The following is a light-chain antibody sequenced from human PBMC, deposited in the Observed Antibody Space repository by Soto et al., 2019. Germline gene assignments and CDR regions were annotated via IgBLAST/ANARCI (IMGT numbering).Light chain of an antibody. CDR1: QSVRSN. CDR3: QQRSHWPRT. J-gene: IGKJ1*01. V-gene: IGKV3-11*01. CDR2: DVS. Sequence: EIVMTQSPATLSVSPWERVTLSCRASQSVRSNLAWYHQRPGQAPSLLIYDVSNRATGIPARFSGSGSGTDFSLTISSLEPEDFGVYYCQQRSHWPRTFGQGTKVDIK.